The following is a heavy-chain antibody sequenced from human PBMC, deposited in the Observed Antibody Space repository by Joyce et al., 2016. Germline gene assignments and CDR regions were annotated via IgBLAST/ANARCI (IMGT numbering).Heavy chain of an antibody. V-gene: IGHV7-4-1*02. CDR2: INTHTAKP. J-gene: IGHJ4*02. CDR1: GYTFTVFA. CDR3: TRDGGTTVVETYFDY. Sequence: QVQVVQSGSELKKPGASVKVSCKASGYTFTVFAINWVRQAPGHGLEWMGWINTHTAKPTYAQGFTGRFVFSLDTSVSTAYLQISSLKAEDTAIYYCTRDGGTTVVETYFDYWGQGTLVTVSS. D-gene: IGHD4-11*01.